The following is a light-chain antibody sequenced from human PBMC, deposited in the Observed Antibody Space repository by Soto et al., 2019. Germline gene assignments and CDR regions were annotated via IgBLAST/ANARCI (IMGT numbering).Light chain of an antibody. CDR3: QQLNFYPIT. V-gene: IGKV1-9*01. J-gene: IGKJ5*01. CDR2: AAS. CDR1: QGISSY. Sequence: DIQLTQSPSFLSASVGDRVTITCRASQGISSYLAWYQQKPGKAPKLLIYAASILQSGVPSRFSGSGSGTEFTLTISSLQPEDFATYYCQQLNFYPITFGQGTRLENK.